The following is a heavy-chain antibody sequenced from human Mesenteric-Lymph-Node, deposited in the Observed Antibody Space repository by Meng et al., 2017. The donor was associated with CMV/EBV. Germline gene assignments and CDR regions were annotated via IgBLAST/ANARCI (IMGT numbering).Heavy chain of an antibody. J-gene: IGHJ4*02. V-gene: IGHV1-2*02. D-gene: IGHD3-3*01. CDR2: INPNSGDT. CDR1: TVTGYS. Sequence: TVTGYSVHGVRQAPGQGLEWMGRINPNSGDTNYPQKFQGRVAMTRDTSMRTVYMELSGLTSDDTAAYYCAREPSIVASGYYLYFFDYWGQGTLVTVSS. CDR3: AREPSIVASGYYLYFFDY.